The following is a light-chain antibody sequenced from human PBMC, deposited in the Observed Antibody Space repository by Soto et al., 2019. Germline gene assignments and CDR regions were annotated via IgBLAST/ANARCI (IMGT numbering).Light chain of an antibody. CDR2: GAS. CDR3: QQYNTWLWT. Sequence: EVVMTQSPATLSVSPGERATLSCRASQSVNANLAWYQQKPGQAPRLLIHGASNRATGIPARFSGSGFGTELLITISSLQSEDFAVYYCQQYNTWLWTFGQGTKVEI. V-gene: IGKV3-15*01. CDR1: QSVNAN. J-gene: IGKJ1*01.